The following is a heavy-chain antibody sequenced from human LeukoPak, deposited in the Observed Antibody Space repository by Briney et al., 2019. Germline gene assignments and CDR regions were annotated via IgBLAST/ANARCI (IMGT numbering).Heavy chain of an antibody. Sequence: SETLSLTCTVSGGSISSYYWGWIRQPPGKGLEWMGSIYYSGSTYYNPSLKSRVTISVATSKNPFSLKLSSVTAADTAVYYCARLSDYGSGNFDYWGQGTLVTVSS. V-gene: IGHV4-39*02. D-gene: IGHD3-10*01. J-gene: IGHJ4*02. CDR1: GGSISSYY. CDR3: ARLSDYGSGNFDY. CDR2: IYYSGST.